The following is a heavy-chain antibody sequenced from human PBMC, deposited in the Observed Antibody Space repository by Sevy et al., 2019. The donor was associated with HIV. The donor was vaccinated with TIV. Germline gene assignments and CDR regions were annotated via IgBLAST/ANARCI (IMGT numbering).Heavy chain of an antibody. V-gene: IGHV3-30*04. CDR2: ISYDVINK. J-gene: IGHJ3*02. Sequence: GGSLRLSCAASGFTFSNYAMHWVRQTPGKGLEWLAVISYDVINKYYADSVKGQFTISRDNSKNTLYLQMNSLTTEDTAVYYCARLPPTRAFDIWGQGTLVTVSS. D-gene: IGHD1-1*01. CDR1: GFTFSNYA. CDR3: ARLPPTRAFDI.